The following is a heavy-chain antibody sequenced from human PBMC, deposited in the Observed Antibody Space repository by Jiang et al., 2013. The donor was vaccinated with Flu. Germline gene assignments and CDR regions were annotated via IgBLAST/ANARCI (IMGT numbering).Heavy chain of an antibody. CDR1: GGSISTYY. Sequence: KPSETLSLTCTVSGGSISTYYWSWIRQPAGKGLEWVGRIYTSGSTNYNPSLRSRVTMSVDTSKNQFSLKLSSVTAADTAVYYCARASAYSYSHDYFDYWGQGTLVTVSS. D-gene: IGHD5-18*01. V-gene: IGHV4-4*07. CDR3: ARASAYSYSHDYFDY. J-gene: IGHJ4*02. CDR2: IYTSGST.